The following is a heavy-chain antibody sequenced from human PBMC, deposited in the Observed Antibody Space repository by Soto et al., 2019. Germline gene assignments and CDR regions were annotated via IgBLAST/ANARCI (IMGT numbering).Heavy chain of an antibody. Sequence: SVKVSCKASGYIFTGYYMHWVRQAPGQGLEWMGWINPNSGDTNYTQKFQGWVTMTRDTSISTAYMELSRLRSDDTAVYYCATSRISIAVAGETEYYFDYWGQGTPVTVSS. CDR2: INPNSGDT. J-gene: IGHJ4*02. D-gene: IGHD6-19*01. CDR3: ATSRISIAVAGETEYYFDY. CDR1: GYIFTGYY. V-gene: IGHV1-2*04.